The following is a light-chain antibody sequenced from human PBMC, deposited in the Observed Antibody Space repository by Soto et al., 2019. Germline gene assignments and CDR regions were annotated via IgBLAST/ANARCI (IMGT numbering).Light chain of an antibody. CDR1: SSDVGSYNF. Sequence: QSVLTQPASVSGSPGQSVTISCTGTSSDVGSYNFVSWYQHHPGDAPELMIYEGTKRPSGVSNRFSASKSGNTASLTISGLQADDEADYYCCSYAGSSTVVFGGGTKVTVL. CDR3: CSYAGSSTVV. J-gene: IGLJ2*01. CDR2: EGT. V-gene: IGLV2-23*01.